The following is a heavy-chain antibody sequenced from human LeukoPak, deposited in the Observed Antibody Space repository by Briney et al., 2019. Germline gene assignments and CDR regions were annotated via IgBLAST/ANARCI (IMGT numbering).Heavy chain of an antibody. CDR1: GYSFTSYG. J-gene: IGHJ6*03. CDR3: ARDFPPPIYSTYYYYMDV. Sequence: GASVKVSCKASGYSFTSYGISWVRQAPGQGLEWMGWISAYNGNTNYAQKLQGRVTMTTDTSTSTAYMELRSLRSDDTAVYYCARDFPPPIYSTYYYYMDVWGKGTTVTVSS. V-gene: IGHV1-18*01. CDR2: ISAYNGNT. D-gene: IGHD2/OR15-2a*01.